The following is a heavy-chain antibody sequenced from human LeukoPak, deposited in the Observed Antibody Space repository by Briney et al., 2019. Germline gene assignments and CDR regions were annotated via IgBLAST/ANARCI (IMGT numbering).Heavy chain of an antibody. Sequence: SETLFVTCAVYGGSFSGYYWSWIRQPPGKGLEWIGEINHSGSTNYNPSLKSRVTISVDTSKNQFSLKLSSVTAADTAVYYCARQGYYYDSSSLDYWGQGTLVTVSS. J-gene: IGHJ4*02. CDR2: INHSGST. CDR1: GGSFSGYY. D-gene: IGHD3-22*01. V-gene: IGHV4-34*01. CDR3: ARQGYYYDSSSLDY.